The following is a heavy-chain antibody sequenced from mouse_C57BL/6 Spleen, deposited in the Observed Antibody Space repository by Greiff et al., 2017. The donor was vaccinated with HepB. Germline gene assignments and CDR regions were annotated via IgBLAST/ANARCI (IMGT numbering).Heavy chain of an antibody. CDR3: ARREGSTGYFDV. CDR1: GFTFSSYG. V-gene: IGHV5-6*02. CDR2: ISSGGSYT. Sequence: EVKVVESGGDLVKPGGSLKLSCAASGFTFSSYGMSWVRQTPDKRLEWVATISSGGSYTYYPDSVKGRFTISRDNAKNTLYLQMSSLKSEDTAMYYCARREGSTGYFDVWGTGTTVTVSS. D-gene: IGHD1-1*01. J-gene: IGHJ1*03.